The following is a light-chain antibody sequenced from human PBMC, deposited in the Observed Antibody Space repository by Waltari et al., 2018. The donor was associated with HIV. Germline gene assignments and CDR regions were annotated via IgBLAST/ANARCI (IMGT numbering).Light chain of an antibody. CDR3: ATWDDSLNAFV. Sequence: QSVLTQPPSASETPGQRVTISCSGSSSNIGSNTLNWYQQLPGTAPKLLTYSNNQRPSGVPDRFSGTKSGTSASLAISGLQSDDEADYYCATWDDSLNAFVFGTGTKVTVL. J-gene: IGLJ1*01. CDR1: SSNIGSNT. V-gene: IGLV1-44*01. CDR2: SNN.